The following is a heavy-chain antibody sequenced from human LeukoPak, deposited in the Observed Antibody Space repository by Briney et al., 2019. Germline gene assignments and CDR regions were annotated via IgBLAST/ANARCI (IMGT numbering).Heavy chain of an antibody. Sequence: LRLSCAASGFTFSDYYMSWIRQHPGKGLEWIGYIYYSGSTYYNPSLKSRVTISVDTSKNQFSLKLSSVTAADTAVYYCARAPLWFGELLAYGMDVWGQGTTVTVSS. V-gene: IGHV4-31*02. CDR1: GFTFSDYY. J-gene: IGHJ6*02. CDR2: IYYSGST. D-gene: IGHD3-10*01. CDR3: ARAPLWFGELLAYGMDV.